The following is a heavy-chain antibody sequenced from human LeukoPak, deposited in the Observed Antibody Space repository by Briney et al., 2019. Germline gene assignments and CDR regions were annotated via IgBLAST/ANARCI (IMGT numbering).Heavy chain of an antibody. CDR3: AKSPGRAAADYNWFDP. V-gene: IGHV3-23*01. Sequence: GGSLRLSCAASGFTFSSYAMSWVRQAPGKGLEWVSAISGSGGSTYYADSVKGRFTISRDNSKNTLYLQMNSLRAEDTAVYYCAKSPGRAAADYNWFDPWGQGTLVTVSS. CDR1: GFTFSSYA. J-gene: IGHJ5*02. CDR2: ISGSGGST. D-gene: IGHD6-13*01.